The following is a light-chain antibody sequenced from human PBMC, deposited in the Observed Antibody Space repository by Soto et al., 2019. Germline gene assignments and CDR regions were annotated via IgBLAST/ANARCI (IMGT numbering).Light chain of an antibody. J-gene: IGKJ4*01. CDR2: AAS. CDR3: QQLNSYPLT. V-gene: IGKV1-9*01. Sequence: DIQLTQSPSFLSASVGDRVTITCRASQGISSYLAWYQQKPGKAPKLLIYAASTLQSGVPSRFSGSRSGKEFTLTISSLQTEDCATYYCQQLNSYPLTFGGGTKVEIK. CDR1: QGISSY.